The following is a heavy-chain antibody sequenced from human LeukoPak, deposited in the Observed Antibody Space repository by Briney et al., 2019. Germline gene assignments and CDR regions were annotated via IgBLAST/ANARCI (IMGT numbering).Heavy chain of an antibody. Sequence: ASAKVSCKASGYTFTSYGISWVRQAPGQGLEWMGWISAYNGNTNYAQKLQGRVTMTTDTSTSTAYMELRSLRSDDTAVYYCARAAVLLWFGELPYDAFDIWGQGTMVTVSS. CDR2: ISAYNGNT. CDR1: GYTFTSYG. CDR3: ARAAVLLWFGELPYDAFDI. D-gene: IGHD3-10*01. V-gene: IGHV1-18*01. J-gene: IGHJ3*02.